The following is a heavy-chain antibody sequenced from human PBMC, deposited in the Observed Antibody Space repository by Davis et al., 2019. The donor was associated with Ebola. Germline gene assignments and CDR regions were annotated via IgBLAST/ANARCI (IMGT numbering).Heavy chain of an antibody. J-gene: IGHJ6*02. CDR2: IYYSGST. D-gene: IGHD2-2*01. Sequence: SETLSLTCTVSGGSISSYYWSWIRQPPGKGLEWIGYIYYSGSTYYNPSLKSRVTISVDTSKNQFSLKLSSVTAADTAVYYCARLVVPAVPYYYGMDVWGQGTTVTVSS. V-gene: IGHV4-59*08. CDR3: ARLVVPAVPYYYGMDV. CDR1: GGSISSYY.